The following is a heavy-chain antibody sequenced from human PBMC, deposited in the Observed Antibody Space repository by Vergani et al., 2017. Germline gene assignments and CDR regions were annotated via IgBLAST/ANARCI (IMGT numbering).Heavy chain of an antibody. Sequence: QVQLQQWGAGLLKPSETLSLTCAVYGGSFSGYYWSWIRPPPGKGLEWIGEINHSGRTNYNPSLKSRVTISVDTSKNQLSLQLNSVTPEDTAVYYCATTTARGNDAFDIWGQGKMVTVSS. CDR3: ATTTARGNDAFDI. CDR2: INHSGRT. J-gene: IGHJ3*02. V-gene: IGHV4-34*01. CDR1: GGSFSGYY. D-gene: IGHD1-26*01.